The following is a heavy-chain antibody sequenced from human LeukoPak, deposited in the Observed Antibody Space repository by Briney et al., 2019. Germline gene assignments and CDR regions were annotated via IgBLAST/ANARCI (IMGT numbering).Heavy chain of an antibody. CDR2: INPNSGGT. CDR1: GYTFTGYY. CDR3: AREYTMIVVVSGYFDY. V-gene: IGHV1-2*02. J-gene: IGHJ4*02. Sequence: ASVTVSCKASGYTFTGYYMHWVRQAPGQGLEWMGWINPNSGGTNYAQKFQGRVTMTRDTSISTAYMELSRLRSDDTAVYYCAREYTMIVVVSGYFDYWGQGTLLAVSS. D-gene: IGHD3-22*01.